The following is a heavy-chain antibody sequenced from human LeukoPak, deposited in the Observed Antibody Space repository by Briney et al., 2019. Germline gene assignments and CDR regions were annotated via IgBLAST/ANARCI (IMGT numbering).Heavy chain of an antibody. CDR2: IKGKTGGGTT. CDR3: TTVRVWGPGRGY. Sequence: GGSLRLSCAASGFTFSNAWMSWVRQAPGKGRGWVGRIKGKTGGGTTDYAAPVKGRFTISRDDSKNTLYLQMNSLKTEDTAVYYCTTVRVWGPGRGYWGQGTLVTVSS. CDR1: GFTFSNAW. V-gene: IGHV3-15*01. J-gene: IGHJ4*02. D-gene: IGHD3-16*01.